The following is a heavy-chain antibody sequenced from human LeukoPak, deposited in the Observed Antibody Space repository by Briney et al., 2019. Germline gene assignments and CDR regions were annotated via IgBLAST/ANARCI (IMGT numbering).Heavy chain of an antibody. D-gene: IGHD6-13*01. J-gene: IGHJ4*02. CDR3: ARGQGRYSSSWYSLGYYFDY. CDR2: INHSGST. CDR1: GGSFSGYY. V-gene: IGHV4-34*01. Sequence: PSETLSLTCAVYGGSFSGYYWSWIRRPPGKGLEWIGEINHSGSTNYNPSLKSRVTISVDTSKNQFSLKLSSVTAADTAVYYCARGQGRYSSSWYSLGYYFDYWGQGALVTVSS.